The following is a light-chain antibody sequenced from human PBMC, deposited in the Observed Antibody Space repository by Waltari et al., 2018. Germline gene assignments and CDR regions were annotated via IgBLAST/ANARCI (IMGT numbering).Light chain of an antibody. V-gene: IGLV3-16*01. J-gene: IGLJ3*02. CDR1: AMPKKY. CDR3: LSADISGSYGV. Sequence: SYELTQPPPVAASLGQMARITCSGEAMPKKYTYWYHQKPGQFPLVIIYRDSERPAGFPDRFSGSSSGTIKALTSSGVQAADGADYYGLSADISGSYGVFGGGTKLTVL. CDR2: RDS.